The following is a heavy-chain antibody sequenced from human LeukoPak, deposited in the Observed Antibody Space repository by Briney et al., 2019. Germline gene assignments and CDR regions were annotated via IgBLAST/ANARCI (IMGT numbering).Heavy chain of an antibody. CDR3: ARYNSGVYGSLYYYYMDV. D-gene: IGHD3-10*01. CDR2: IYYSGST. J-gene: IGHJ6*03. V-gene: IGHV4-39*07. Sequence: PSETLSLTCTVSGGSISSSSYSWGWIRHPPGKGLEWIGSIYYSGSTYYNPSLKSRVTISVDTSKNQFSLKLSSVTAADTAVYYCARYNSGVYGSLYYYYMDVWGKGTTVTISS. CDR1: GGSISSSSYS.